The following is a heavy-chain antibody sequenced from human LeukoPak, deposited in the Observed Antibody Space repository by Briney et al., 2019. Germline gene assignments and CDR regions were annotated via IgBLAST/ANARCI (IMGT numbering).Heavy chain of an antibody. Sequence: GASVDVSCKPSGHTFRNYGINWVRQAPGHGLEWMGWISGDNGNTNYAQKVQGRVTMTRDTSTSTAYMELRSLRSDDTAVYYCARAGNYFYYMDVWGKGTTVTVSS. V-gene: IGHV1-18*01. J-gene: IGHJ6*03. CDR2: ISGDNGNT. CDR1: GHTFRNYG. D-gene: IGHD1-1*01. CDR3: ARAGNYFYYMDV.